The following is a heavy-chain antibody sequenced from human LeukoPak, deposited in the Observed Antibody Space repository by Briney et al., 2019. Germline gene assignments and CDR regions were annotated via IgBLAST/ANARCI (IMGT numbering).Heavy chain of an antibody. V-gene: IGHV4-34*01. Sequence: PSETLSLTCAVYGGSFSGYYWSWIRRPPGKGLEWIGEINHSGSTNYNPSLKSRVTISVDTSKNQFSLKLSSVTAADTAVYHCARVKVVRQTTVTRPRAFDIWGQGTMVTVSS. CDR3: ARVKVVRQTTVTRPRAFDI. D-gene: IGHD4-17*01. CDR1: GGSFSGYY. CDR2: INHSGST. J-gene: IGHJ3*02.